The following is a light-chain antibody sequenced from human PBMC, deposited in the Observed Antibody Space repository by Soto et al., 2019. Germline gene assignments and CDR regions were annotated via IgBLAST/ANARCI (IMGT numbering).Light chain of an antibody. CDR1: QPGANNY. V-gene: IGKV3-20*01. Sequence: EIVLTQSPGTLSLSPGQGATLSCRASQPGANNYLDWYQHVPGQAPRLLIYGAYAKAAGIHDRFSGSGSGTDFYLTLSRLEPEDFEVYYCQQYGSIPLFTFGPGTRVDFK. J-gene: IGKJ3*01. CDR3: QQYGSIPLFT. CDR2: GAY.